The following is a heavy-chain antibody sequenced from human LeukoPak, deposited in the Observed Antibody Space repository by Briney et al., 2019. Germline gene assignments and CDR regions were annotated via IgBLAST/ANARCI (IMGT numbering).Heavy chain of an antibody. CDR2: IYNSAST. J-gene: IGHJ4*02. CDR3: ARQYYDSSGYYPWYFDY. CDR1: GGSISSYY. Sequence: SETLSLTCTVSGGSISSYYWSWIRQPAGKGLEWIGRIYNSASTNYNPSLKSRVTMSVGTSKNQFSLKLNSVTAADTAVYYCARQYYDSSGYYPWYFDYWGQGTLVTVSS. D-gene: IGHD3-22*01. V-gene: IGHV4-4*07.